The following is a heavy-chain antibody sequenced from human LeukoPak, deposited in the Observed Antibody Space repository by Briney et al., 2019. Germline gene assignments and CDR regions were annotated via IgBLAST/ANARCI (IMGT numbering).Heavy chain of an antibody. D-gene: IGHD3-10*01. J-gene: IGHJ6*04. CDR3: AKLVWFGELNVV. V-gene: IGHV3-23*01. Sequence: PGGSLRLSCAASGFTFSSYGMSWVRQAPGKGLEWASAISGSGGSTYYADSVKGRFTISRDNSKNTLYLQMNSLRAEDTAVYYCAKLVWFGELNVVWGKGTTVTISS. CDR1: GFTFSSYG. CDR2: ISGSGGST.